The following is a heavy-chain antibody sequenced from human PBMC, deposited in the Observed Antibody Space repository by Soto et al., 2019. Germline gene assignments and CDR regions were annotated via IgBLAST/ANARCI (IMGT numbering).Heavy chain of an antibody. V-gene: IGHV4-39*01. CDR2: FYYRGSP. CDR3: ARLGGYCSSTSCYGHYTMDV. J-gene: IGHJ6*01. D-gene: IGHD2-2*01. CDR1: SCSISSSPSS. Sequence: SEXLSLNCAACSCSISSSPSSWDLIRQPPGKGREWIGTFYYRGSPNYNPSLESRVTISVDTSRNQFSLKVSSVTAADTAVYYCARLGGYCSSTSCYGHYTMDVWGQGTTVT.